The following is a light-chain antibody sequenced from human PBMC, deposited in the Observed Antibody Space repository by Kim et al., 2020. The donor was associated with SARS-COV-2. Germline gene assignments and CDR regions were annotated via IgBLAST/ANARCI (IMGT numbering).Light chain of an antibody. J-gene: IGLJ3*02. V-gene: IGLV3-1*01. CDR1: KLGDKY. CDR2: YDN. Sequence: VSVSPGQTATINGSGDKLGDKYVGWYQQRPGQSPVLVIFYDNKRPSGIPDRFSGSNPGNTATLTISETQVLDEADYFCQAWDSAWVFGGGTQLTVL. CDR3: QAWDSAWV.